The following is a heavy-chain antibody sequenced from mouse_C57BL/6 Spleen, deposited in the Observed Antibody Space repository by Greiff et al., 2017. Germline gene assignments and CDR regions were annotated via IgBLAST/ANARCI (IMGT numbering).Heavy chain of an antibody. J-gene: IGHJ3*01. V-gene: IGHV1-15*01. D-gene: IGHD1-3*01. CDR2: IDPETGGT. CDR1: GYTFTDYE. CDR3: TREGIKDWFAY. Sequence: QVQLQQSGAELVRLGASVTLSCKASGYTFTDYEMHWVKQTPVHGLEWIGAIDPETGGTAYNQKFKGKAILTADKSSSTAYMELRSLTSEDSAVYYCTREGIKDWFAYWGQGTLVTVSA.